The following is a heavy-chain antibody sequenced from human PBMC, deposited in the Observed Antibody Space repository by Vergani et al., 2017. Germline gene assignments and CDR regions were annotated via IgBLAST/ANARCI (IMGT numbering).Heavy chain of an antibody. CDR2: ISSSSSTI. V-gene: IGHV3-48*01. CDR3: ARGGTMIVPVNAFDI. Sequence: EVQLVESGGGLVQPGGSLRLSCAASGFTFSSYSMNWVRQAPGKGLEWVSYISSSSSTINYADSVKGRFTISRDNAKKSLYLQMNSLRGEDTAVYYCARGGTMIVPVNAFDIWGQGTMVTVSS. D-gene: IGHD3-22*01. CDR1: GFTFSSYS. J-gene: IGHJ3*02.